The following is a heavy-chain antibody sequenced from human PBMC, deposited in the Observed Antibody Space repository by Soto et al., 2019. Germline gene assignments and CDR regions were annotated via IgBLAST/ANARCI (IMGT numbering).Heavy chain of an antibody. D-gene: IGHD6-19*01. CDR1: GFTFSANY. J-gene: IGHJ4*02. Sequence: EVQLVESGGGLFQPEGSRRPSWQASGFTFSANYMDGFRQAPGKGRERVGLIKNKANSTTTDYAAPVKGRLIISRDDSKNSVFLQMNRLKTDATAVYYCTRGRLGSSRSYDYWGQGILVTVSS. CDR2: IKNKANSTTT. CDR3: TRGRLGSSRSYDY. V-gene: IGHV3-72*01.